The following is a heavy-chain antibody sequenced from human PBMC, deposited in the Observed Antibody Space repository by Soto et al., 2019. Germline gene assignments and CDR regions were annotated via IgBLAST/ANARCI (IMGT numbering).Heavy chain of an antibody. CDR2: IIPIFGTA. CDR1: GGTFSSYA. D-gene: IGHD3-3*01. V-gene: IGHV1-69*01. J-gene: IGHJ5*02. CDR3: ARGCKSGDFWSSDPNWFDP. Sequence: GXSVKVSCKASGGTFSSYAISWVRQAPVQGLEWMGGIIPIFGTANYAQKFQGRVTITADESTSTAYMELSSLRSEDTAVYYCARGCKSGDFWSSDPNWFDPWGQGTLVTVSS.